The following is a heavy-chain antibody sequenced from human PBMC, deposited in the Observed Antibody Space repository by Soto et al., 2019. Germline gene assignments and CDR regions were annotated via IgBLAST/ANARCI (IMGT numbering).Heavy chain of an antibody. D-gene: IGHD5-12*01. Sequence: QVQLVQSGAEVKKPGSSVKVSCKASGGTFSTYDICWVRQAPGQGLEWMGGIIPLFGTANYAQKFQGRATIIADETTKTAYMELRRVRSEDTAVYYCAINEGTDGYKFAYWGQGTLVTVSS. CDR3: AINEGTDGYKFAY. J-gene: IGHJ4*02. V-gene: IGHV1-69*01. CDR1: GGTFSTYD. CDR2: IIPLFGTA.